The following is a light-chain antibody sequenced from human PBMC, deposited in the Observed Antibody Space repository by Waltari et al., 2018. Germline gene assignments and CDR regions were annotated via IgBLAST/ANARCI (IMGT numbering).Light chain of an antibody. V-gene: IGKV1-5*03. J-gene: IGKJ1*01. CDR3: QQFDTYPWT. Sequence: DIQLTQSPSTLSASVGDRVTITCRASQAIGTWLAWYQQKPGKAPKLLVYKASRLQSGVPSRFSGSGSGTEFTLTITSLQPEDFATFYYQQFDTYPWTFGQGTKVDIK. CDR1: QAIGTW. CDR2: KAS.